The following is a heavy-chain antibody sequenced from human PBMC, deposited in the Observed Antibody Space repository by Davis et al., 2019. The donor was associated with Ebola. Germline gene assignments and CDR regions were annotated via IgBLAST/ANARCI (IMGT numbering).Heavy chain of an antibody. CDR3: ARQVYYYDSSGYSQYFDY. Sequence: GESLKISCTASEFSITDDFMSWIRQSPGKGLEWVTYTGASSASYANSVKGRFTVSGDRATNSLYLQMNSLRAEDTAVYYCARQVYYYDSSGYSQYFDYWGQGTLVTVSS. CDR1: EFSITDDF. CDR2: TGASSAS. D-gene: IGHD3-22*01. V-gene: IGHV3-11*06. J-gene: IGHJ4*02.